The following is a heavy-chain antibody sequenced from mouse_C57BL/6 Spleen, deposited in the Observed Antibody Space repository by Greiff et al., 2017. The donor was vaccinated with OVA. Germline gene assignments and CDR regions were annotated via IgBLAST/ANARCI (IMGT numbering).Heavy chain of an antibody. J-gene: IGHJ3*01. D-gene: IGHD2-3*01. CDR1: GYTFTSYW. Sequence: QVQLQQPGAELVKPGASVKLSCKASGYTFTSYWMQWVKQRPGQGLEWIGEIDPSDSYTNYNQKFKGKATLTVDTSSSTAYMQLSSLTSEDSAVYYYARLGIDDCYYVLAYWGQGTLVTVSA. CDR3: ARLGIDDCYYVLAY. V-gene: IGHV1-50*01. CDR2: IDPSDSYT.